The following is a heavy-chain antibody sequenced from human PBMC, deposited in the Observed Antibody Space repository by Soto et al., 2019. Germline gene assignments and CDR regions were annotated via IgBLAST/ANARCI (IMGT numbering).Heavy chain of an antibody. CDR3: ARESGTKAVAVYGMDV. J-gene: IGHJ6*02. Sequence: PGGSLRLSCVASGFTFNTYAVHWVRQAPGKGLEWVAVIYSSGSTYYADSVKGRFTISRDNSKNTLYLQMNSLRAEDTAVYYCARESGTKAVAVYGMDVWGQGTTVTVSS. D-gene: IGHD6-19*01. CDR1: GFTFNTYA. CDR2: IYSSGST. V-gene: IGHV3-53*01.